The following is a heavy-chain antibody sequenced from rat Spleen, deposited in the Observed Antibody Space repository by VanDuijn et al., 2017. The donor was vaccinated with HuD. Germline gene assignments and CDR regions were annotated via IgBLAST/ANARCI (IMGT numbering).Heavy chain of an antibody. CDR1: GFTFRNYG. D-gene: IGHD4-4*01. CDR2: ITYDGSGT. Sequence: EVQLVESGGGLVQPGRSMKLSCAASGFTFRNYGMAWVCQTPTKGLEWVATITYDGSGTYYRDSVRGRFTISRDDSKSTLYLQMDSLRSEDTATYYCARLTRGYYFDYWGQGVMVTVSS. J-gene: IGHJ2*01. V-gene: IGHV5-29*01. CDR3: ARLTRGYYFDY.